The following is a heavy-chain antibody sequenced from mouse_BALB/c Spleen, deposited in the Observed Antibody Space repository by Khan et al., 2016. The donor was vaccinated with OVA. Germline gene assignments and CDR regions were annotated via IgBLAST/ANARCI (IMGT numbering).Heavy chain of an antibody. Sequence: EVQLQESGPGLVKPSQSLSLTCTVTGYSITSDYAWNWIRQFPGNKLEWMGYISYSNSTNYNPSLKSRISITRDTSKNQFFLQLNSVTTEGAASYVCSRYLIYYGRGYFAVWGAGTTVTVSS. V-gene: IGHV3-2*02. J-gene: IGHJ1*01. CDR1: GYSITSDYA. D-gene: IGHD1-1*01. CDR3: SRYLIYYGRGYFAV. CDR2: ISYSNST.